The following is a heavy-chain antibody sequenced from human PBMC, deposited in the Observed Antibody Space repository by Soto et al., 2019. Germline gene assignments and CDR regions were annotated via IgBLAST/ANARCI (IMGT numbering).Heavy chain of an antibody. Sequence: PSETLSLTCTVSGGSISSYYWSWIRQPPGKGLEWIGYIYYSGSTNYNPSLKSRVTISVDTSKNQFSLKLSSVTAADTAVYYCAREIWGSYGNFDYWGQGTLVTVSS. CDR1: GGSISSYY. CDR2: IYYSGST. CDR3: AREIWGSYGNFDY. V-gene: IGHV4-59*01. J-gene: IGHJ4*02. D-gene: IGHD3-16*01.